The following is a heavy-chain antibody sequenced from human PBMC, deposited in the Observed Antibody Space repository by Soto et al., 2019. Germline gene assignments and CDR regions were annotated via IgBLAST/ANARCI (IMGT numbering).Heavy chain of an antibody. CDR2: FYYSGST. Sequence: QVQLQESGPGLVKPSETLSLTCAVSGGSISSYYWSWIRQPPGKGLEWIGYFYYSGSTNYNPSLQSRVTISVDTSRDQFSLKLSSVTAADTAVYYCARGALTTYFDYWGQGTLVTVSS. CDR1: GGSISSYY. V-gene: IGHV4-59*01. CDR3: ARGALTTYFDY. J-gene: IGHJ4*02.